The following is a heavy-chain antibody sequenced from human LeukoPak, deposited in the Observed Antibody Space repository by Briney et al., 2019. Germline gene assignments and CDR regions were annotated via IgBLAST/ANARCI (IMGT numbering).Heavy chain of an antibody. CDR3: AREGGAAALGNNWFDP. CDR1: RYTFTSYA. D-gene: IGHD6-13*01. Sequence: GASVKVSCKASRYTFTSYAMHWVRQAPGQRLEWMGWINAGNGNTKYSQKFQGRVTITRDTSASTAYMELSSLRSEDTAVYYCAREGGAAALGNNWFDPWGQGTLVTVS. CDR2: INAGNGNT. J-gene: IGHJ5*02. V-gene: IGHV1-3*01.